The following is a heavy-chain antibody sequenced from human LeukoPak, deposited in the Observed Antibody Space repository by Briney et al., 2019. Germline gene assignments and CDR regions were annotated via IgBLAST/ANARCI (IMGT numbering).Heavy chain of an antibody. CDR1: GGSISSYY. CDR2: IYYSGST. Sequence: PSETLSLTCTVSGGSISSYYWSWIRQPPGKGLEWIGYIYYSGSTNYNPSLKSRVTISVDTSKNQFSLKLSSVTAADTAVYYCARHIHYYDTNPSFDIWGQGTMVTVSS. D-gene: IGHD3-22*01. CDR3: ARHIHYYDTNPSFDI. J-gene: IGHJ3*02. V-gene: IGHV4-59*08.